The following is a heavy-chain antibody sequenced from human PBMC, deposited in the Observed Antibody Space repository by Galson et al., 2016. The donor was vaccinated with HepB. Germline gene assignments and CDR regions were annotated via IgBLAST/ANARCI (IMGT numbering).Heavy chain of an antibody. CDR3: VREGSSWGKWFDP. J-gene: IGHJ5*02. Sequence: SLRLSCAASGFNFDDYDMNWVRQAPGKGLEWVSRISWNSGTIAYAHSVKGRFTISRDNAKNSLYLQMNSLRADDTAFYYCVREGSSWGKWFDPWGQGTLVTVSS. CDR1: GFNFDDYD. V-gene: IGHV3-9*01. CDR2: ISWNSGTI. D-gene: IGHD6-13*01.